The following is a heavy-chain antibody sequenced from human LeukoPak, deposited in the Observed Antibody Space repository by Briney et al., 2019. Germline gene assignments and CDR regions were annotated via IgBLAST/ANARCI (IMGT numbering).Heavy chain of an antibody. V-gene: IGHV4-59*01. J-gene: IGHJ5*02. CDR3: ARGGDYCNSFDP. CDR1: GGSIRGYY. CDR2: IYYSGST. D-gene: IGHD4-17*01. Sequence: SETLSLTCSVSGGSIRGYYWNWVRQPPGKGREWVGYIYYSGSTNYNPSRKSRVTISVDKSKRQFSLNLTSVTAADTAVYYCARGGDYCNSFDPWGQGTLVSVSS.